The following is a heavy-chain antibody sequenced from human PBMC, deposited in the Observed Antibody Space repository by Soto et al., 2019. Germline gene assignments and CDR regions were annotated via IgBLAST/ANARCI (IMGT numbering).Heavy chain of an antibody. CDR1: GGSISSYY. D-gene: IGHD2-21*02. CDR2: VYTSGTT. Sequence: KSSETLSLTCTVSGGSISSYYWSWIRQPAGKGLEWIGRVYTSGTTNYNPSLKSRVTMSVDTSKNQFSLNLSSVTAADTAVYYCARGPYCGSDCYFAYWGQGTLVTVSS. CDR3: ARGPYCGSDCYFAY. V-gene: IGHV4-4*07. J-gene: IGHJ4*02.